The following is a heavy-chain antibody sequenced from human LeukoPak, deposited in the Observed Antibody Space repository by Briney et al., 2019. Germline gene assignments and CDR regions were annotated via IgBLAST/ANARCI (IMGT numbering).Heavy chain of an antibody. J-gene: IGHJ4*02. Sequence: PGGSLRLSCAASGFTFSSSVMTWVRQAPGKGLEWVASINQGGNDKRHADSVKGRFTISRDNAKNSLSLQLNSPTAEDTAMYYCATLKDAVTTFDNWGQGTLVTVSS. CDR2: INQGGNDK. D-gene: IGHD4-17*01. CDR3: ATLKDAVTTFDN. CDR1: GFTFSSSV. V-gene: IGHV3-7*01.